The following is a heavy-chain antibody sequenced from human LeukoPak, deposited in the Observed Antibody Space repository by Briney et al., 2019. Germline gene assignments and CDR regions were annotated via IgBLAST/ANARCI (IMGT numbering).Heavy chain of an antibody. CDR3: AKGEGWYYYDSSGYFFDY. CDR1: GFTFDDYG. J-gene: IGHJ4*02. D-gene: IGHD3-22*01. V-gene: IGHV3-20*04. CDR2: INWNGGST. Sequence: GGSLRLSCAASGFTFDDYGMSWVRQAPGKGLEWVSGINWNGGSTGYADSVKGRFTISRDNAKNTLYLQMNSLRAEDTAVYYCAKGEGWYYYDSSGYFFDYWGQGTLVTVSS.